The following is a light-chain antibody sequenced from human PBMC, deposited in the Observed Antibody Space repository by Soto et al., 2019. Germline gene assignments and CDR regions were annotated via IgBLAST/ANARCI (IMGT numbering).Light chain of an antibody. J-gene: IGKJ5*01. CDR2: YAS. CDR1: QSVSNN. CDR3: QQYNNWPPIT. V-gene: IGKV3-15*01. Sequence: EIIMTQSPATLSVSPGERATLSCRASQSVSNNVAGYQQKPGQAPRLLIYYASTRATGIPARFSGSGSGTEFTLTISSLQSEDFALYYCQQYNNWPPITFGQGTRLEIK.